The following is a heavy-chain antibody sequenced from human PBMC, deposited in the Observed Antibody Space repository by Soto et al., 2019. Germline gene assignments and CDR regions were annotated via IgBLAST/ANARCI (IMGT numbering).Heavy chain of an antibody. V-gene: IGHV3-7*03. CDR2: IKQDGTKT. J-gene: IGHJ5*02. CDR1: GFTFSLFW. CDR3: ARVLLYSVGGRGWFDP. D-gene: IGHD2-15*01. Sequence: EVQLVESGGGLVQPGGSLRLSCAASGFTFSLFWMSWVRQAPGKGLEWVANIKQDGTKTYYVDSVKGRFTISRDNAKNSLYLQMNRLRAEDTAVYYCARVLLYSVGGRGWFDPWGPGTLVTVSS.